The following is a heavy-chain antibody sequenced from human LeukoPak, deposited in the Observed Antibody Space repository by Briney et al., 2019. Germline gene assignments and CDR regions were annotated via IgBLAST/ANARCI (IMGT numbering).Heavy chain of an antibody. J-gene: IGHJ4*02. Sequence: GGSLRLSCAASGFTVSSNYMSWVRQAPGKGLEWVSVIYSGGSTYYADSVKGRFTISRDNSKNTLYLQMNSLRAEDTAVYYCAKNQLLTLTYYFDYWGQGTLVTVSS. CDR2: IYSGGST. CDR1: GFTVSSNY. CDR3: AKNQLLTLTYYFDY. D-gene: IGHD2-2*01. V-gene: IGHV3-53*01.